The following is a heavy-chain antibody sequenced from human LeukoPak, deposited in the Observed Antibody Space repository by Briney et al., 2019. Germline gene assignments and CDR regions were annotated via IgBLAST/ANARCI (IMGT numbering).Heavy chain of an antibody. CDR2: INPNNGGT. D-gene: IGHD6-6*01. CDR3: AADRLSRADYMDF. J-gene: IGHJ6*03. V-gene: IGHV1-2*02. CDR1: GYTFSSND. Sequence: GASVKVSCKASGYTFSSNDINWVRQAPGQGLEWMGWINPNNGGTNYAQKFQGRFTVTRDTSTGTAYMELSRLRSDDTAVYYCAADRLSRADYMDFWGKGTTVTVSS.